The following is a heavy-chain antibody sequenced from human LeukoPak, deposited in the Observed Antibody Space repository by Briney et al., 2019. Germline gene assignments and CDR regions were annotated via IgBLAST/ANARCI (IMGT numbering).Heavy chain of an antibody. CDR3: TRDLGLRRMI. J-gene: IGHJ2*01. D-gene: IGHD6-25*01. CDR2: ISAGSGTV. CDR1: GFTFSAYA. Sequence: GGSLRLSCAASGFTFSAYAMHWVRQTPGGGLEWLSYISAGSGTVFSADSVKGRFTISRDNARESLSLQMNSLRVEDTAVYYCTRDLGLRRMIWGRGTLVIVSS. V-gene: IGHV3-48*04.